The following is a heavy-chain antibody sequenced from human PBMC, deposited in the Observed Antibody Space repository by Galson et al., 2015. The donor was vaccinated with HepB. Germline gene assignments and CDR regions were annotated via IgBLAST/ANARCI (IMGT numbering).Heavy chain of an antibody. J-gene: IGHJ5*02. D-gene: IGHD1-14*01. CDR2: IYTSGST. CDR3: ARDRTPEGVADFHWFDP. V-gene: IGHV4-4*07. CDR1: GGSISSYY. Sequence: ETLSLTCTVSGGSISSYYWSWIRRPAGKGLEWIGRIYTSGSTNYNPSLKSRVTMSVDTSKNQFSLKLSSVTAADTAVYYCARDRTPEGVADFHWFDPWGQGTLVTVSS.